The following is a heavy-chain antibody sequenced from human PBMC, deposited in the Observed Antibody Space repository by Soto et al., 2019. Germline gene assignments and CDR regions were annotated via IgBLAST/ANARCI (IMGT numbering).Heavy chain of an antibody. J-gene: IGHJ4*02. CDR3: AISTGGFGGLFVVPSDY. CDR1: GCTYESYA. V-gene: IGHV3-23*01. Sequence: EVQLLESGGGLVQPGGSLRLSCAASGCTYESYAMSWVRQAPGKGLEWVSGINSGGTVAHYADSVKGRFAISRDNSKNTLSLEMNSLRVDDTGLYYCAISTGGFGGLFVVPSDYWGQGTLVTVSS. D-gene: IGHD3-16*01. CDR2: INSGGTVA.